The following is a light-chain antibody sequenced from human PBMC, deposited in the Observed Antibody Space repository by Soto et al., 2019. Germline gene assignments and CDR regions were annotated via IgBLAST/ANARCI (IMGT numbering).Light chain of an antibody. V-gene: IGLV2-14*01. J-gene: IGLJ2*01. CDR3: SSYTSSSSGVV. CDR2: DVS. Sequence: QSVLTQPASVSGSSGQSITISCTGTSSDVGGYNYVSWYQQHPGKAPKLMIYDVSNRPSGVSNRFSGSKSGNTASLTISGLQAEDEADYYCSSYTSSSSGVVFGGGTKLTVL. CDR1: SSDVGGYNY.